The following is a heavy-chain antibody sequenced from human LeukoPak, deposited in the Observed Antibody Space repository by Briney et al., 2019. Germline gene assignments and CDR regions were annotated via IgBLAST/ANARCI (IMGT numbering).Heavy chain of an antibody. Sequence: SETLSLTCTVSGGSISSSSYYWGWIRQPPGKGLEWIGSIYYSGSTYYNPSLKSRVTISVDTSKNQFSLKLSSVTAADTAVYYCARGVITEGYYDNWFDPWGQGTLVTVSS. CDR2: IYYSGST. J-gene: IGHJ5*02. CDR3: ARGVITEGYYDNWFDP. V-gene: IGHV4-39*07. CDR1: GGSISSSSYY. D-gene: IGHD3-10*01.